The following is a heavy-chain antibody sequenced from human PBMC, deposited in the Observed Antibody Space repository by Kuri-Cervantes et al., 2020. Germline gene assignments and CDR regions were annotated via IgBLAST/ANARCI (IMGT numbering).Heavy chain of an antibody. CDR2: IYYSGST. V-gene: IGHV4-4*02. CDR3: ARLGIIAAAGIY. CDR1: GGSISSSNW. J-gene: IGHJ4*02. D-gene: IGHD6-13*01. Sequence: GSLRLSCAVSGGSISSSNWWNWVRQPPGKGLEWIGSIYYSGSTYYNPSLKSRVTISVDTSKNQFSLKLSSVTAADTAVYYCARLGIIAAAGIYWGQGTLVTVSS.